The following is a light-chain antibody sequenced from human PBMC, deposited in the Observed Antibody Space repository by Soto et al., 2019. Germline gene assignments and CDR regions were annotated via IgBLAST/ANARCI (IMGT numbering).Light chain of an antibody. CDR3: HQRNQ. CDR1: QFLSSY. J-gene: IGKJ5*01. CDR2: DST. Sequence: EVVVTQSPXPXSXXPXXXASLSCRASQFLSSYLAWYQQIPGQPPRLLIYDSTNRAAGIPARFSGSRSGTDFTLTISSVEPEDFAMYYCHQRNQFGQGTRLEIK. V-gene: IGKV3-11*01.